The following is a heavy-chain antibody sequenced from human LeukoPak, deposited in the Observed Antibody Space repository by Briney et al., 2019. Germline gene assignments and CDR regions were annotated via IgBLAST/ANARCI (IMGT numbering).Heavy chain of an antibody. Sequence: PGGSLRLSCAASGFTFSSYSMNWVRQAPGKGLEWVSSISSSSSYIYYADSVKGRFTISRDNAKNSLYLQINSLRAEDTAVYYCARTYDSSGYYWDYWGQGTLVTVSS. V-gene: IGHV3-21*01. CDR1: GFTFSSYS. CDR3: ARTYDSSGYYWDY. D-gene: IGHD3-22*01. CDR2: ISSSSSYI. J-gene: IGHJ4*02.